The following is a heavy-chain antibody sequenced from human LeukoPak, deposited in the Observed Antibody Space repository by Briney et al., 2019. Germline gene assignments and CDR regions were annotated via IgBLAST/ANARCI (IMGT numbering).Heavy chain of an antibody. J-gene: IGHJ4*02. V-gene: IGHV4-59*01. Sequence: SETLSLTCTVSGGSISSYYWSWIRQPPGKGLEWIGCIYYSGSTNYNPSLKSRVTISVDTSKNQFSLKLSSVTAADTAVYYCARLVRYHDYWGQGTLVTVSS. CDR1: GGSISSYY. CDR3: ARLVRYHDY. CDR2: IYYSGST. D-gene: IGHD3-9*01.